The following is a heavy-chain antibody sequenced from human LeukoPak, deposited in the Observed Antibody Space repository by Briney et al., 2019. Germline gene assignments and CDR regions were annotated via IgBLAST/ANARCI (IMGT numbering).Heavy chain of an antibody. J-gene: IGHJ4*02. V-gene: IGHV3-30-3*01. D-gene: IGHD7-27*01. CDR2: IAYDGNNK. CDR1: GFTFSSYW. CDR3: ARDNNWGSTHY. Sequence: GGSLRLSCAASGFTFSSYWMHWVRQAPGKGLEWVAVIAYDGNNKYYADSVKGRFTVSRDNTKNTLYLQMNSLRAEDTAVYYCARDNNWGSTHYWGQGTLVTVSS.